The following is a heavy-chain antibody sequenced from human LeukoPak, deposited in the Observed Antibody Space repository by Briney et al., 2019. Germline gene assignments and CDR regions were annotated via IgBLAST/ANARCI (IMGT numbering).Heavy chain of an antibody. D-gene: IGHD4-17*01. CDR1: GYTFTSYG. J-gene: IGHJ6*02. V-gene: IGHV1-18*01. Sequence: GASVKVSCKASGYTFTSYGISWVRQAPGQGLEWMGWISAYNGNTNYAQKLQGRVTMTTDTSTSTAYMELRSLRSDDTAVYYCAREDYGDYSLGGMDVWGQGTTVTVSS. CDR3: AREDYGDYSLGGMDV. CDR2: ISAYNGNT.